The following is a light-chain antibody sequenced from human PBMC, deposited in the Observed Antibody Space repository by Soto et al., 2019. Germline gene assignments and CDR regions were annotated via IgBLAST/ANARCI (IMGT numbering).Light chain of an antibody. CDR3: QQYTSYSGT. CDR1: QSISSW. CDR2: DAS. V-gene: IGKV1-5*01. J-gene: IGKJ1*01. Sequence: DIQMTHSPSTLSASVRDRVTITCRASQSISSWLAWYQQKRGKATKLLIYDASSLESGVPSRFSGSGSGTEFTLTISSIQPDDFATYYCQQYTSYSGTFGQGTKVDIX.